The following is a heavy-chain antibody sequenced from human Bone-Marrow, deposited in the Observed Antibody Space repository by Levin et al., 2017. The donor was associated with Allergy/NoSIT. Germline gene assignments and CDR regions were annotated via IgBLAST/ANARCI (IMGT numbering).Heavy chain of an antibody. J-gene: IGHJ5*02. Sequence: SGPTLVKPTQTLTLTCTFSGFSLSTNRVGVAWIRQPPGKALERLALIYWDGDIRYSPSLKNRLTIIEDSSKNQVVRTMINMQPADTATYYCAHSMLAAAVTGLFDPWGQGTLVTVSS. V-gene: IGHV2-5*02. CDR2: IYWDGDI. CDR1: GFSLSTNRVG. D-gene: IGHD6-13*01. CDR3: AHSMLAAAVTGLFDP.